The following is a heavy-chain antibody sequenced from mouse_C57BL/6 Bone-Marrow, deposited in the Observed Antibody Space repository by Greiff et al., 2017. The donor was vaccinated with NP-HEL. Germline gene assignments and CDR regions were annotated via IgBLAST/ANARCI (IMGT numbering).Heavy chain of an antibody. J-gene: IGHJ3*01. V-gene: IGHV1-81*01. D-gene: IGHD1-1*01. Sequence: LVESGAELARPGASVKLSCKASGYTFTSYGISWVKQRTGQGLEWIGEIYPRSGNTYYNEKFKGKATLTADKSSSTAYMELRSLTSEDSAVYFCARSGYYGSSPFAYWGQGTLVTVSA. CDR3: ARSGYYGSSPFAY. CDR2: IYPRSGNT. CDR1: GYTFTSYG.